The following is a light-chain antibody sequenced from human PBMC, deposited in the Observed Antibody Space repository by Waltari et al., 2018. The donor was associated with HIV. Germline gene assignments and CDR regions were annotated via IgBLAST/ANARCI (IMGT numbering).Light chain of an antibody. CDR1: QSVRTSY. CDR2: GAS. V-gene: IGKV3-20*01. Sequence: ENVLTQSPGTLSLSPGERATLSCRASQSVRTSYLAWYQQNPGQAPRLLIYGASSRATGIPDRFSGSGSGTDFTLTISRLEPEDFAVYYCQQYGSSSWTFGQGTKVEIK. J-gene: IGKJ1*01. CDR3: QQYGSSSWT.